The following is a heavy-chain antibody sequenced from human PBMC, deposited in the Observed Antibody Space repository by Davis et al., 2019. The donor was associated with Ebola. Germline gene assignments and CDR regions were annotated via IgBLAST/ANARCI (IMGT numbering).Heavy chain of an antibody. CDR3: ARDGKNWGSLSYYYGMDV. J-gene: IGHJ6*02. Sequence: PGGSLRLSCAASGFTFSSYAMHWVRQAPGKGLEWVAVISYDGSNTYYADSVKGRITISRDNSKNTLYLQMNSLRAEDTAVYYCARDGKNWGSLSYYYGMDVWGQGTTVTVSS. CDR2: ISYDGSNT. V-gene: IGHV3-30-3*01. D-gene: IGHD7-27*01. CDR1: GFTFSSYA.